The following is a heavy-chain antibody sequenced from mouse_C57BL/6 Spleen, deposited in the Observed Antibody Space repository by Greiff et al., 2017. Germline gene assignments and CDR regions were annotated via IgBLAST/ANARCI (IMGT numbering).Heavy chain of an antibody. V-gene: IGHV5-4*01. Sequence: EVLLVESGGGLVKPGGSLKLSCAASGFTFSSYAMSWVRQTPEKRLEWVATISDGGSYTYYPDNVKGRFTISRDNAKNNLYLQMSHLKSEDTAMYYCARDGWDASFGYWGQGTTLTVST. CDR1: GFTFSSYA. CDR3: ARDGWDASFGY. D-gene: IGHD4-1*01. CDR2: ISDGGSYT. J-gene: IGHJ2*01.